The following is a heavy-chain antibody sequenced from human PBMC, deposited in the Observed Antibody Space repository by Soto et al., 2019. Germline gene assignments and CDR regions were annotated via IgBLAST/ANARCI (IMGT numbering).Heavy chain of an antibody. V-gene: IGHV1-2*06. D-gene: IGHD1-1*01. CDR1: GYTFADRD. CDR2: INPNSGDT. Sequence: ASVKVSCKASGYTFADRDIHWLRQAPGQGLEWMGRINPNSGDTNYAQKFKGRVTDMRDTSISTAYMELTSLRFDDTAVYFSAKGVDNYFNYGMDVWGQGSTVTVSS. CDR3: AKGVDNYFNYGMDV. J-gene: IGHJ6*02.